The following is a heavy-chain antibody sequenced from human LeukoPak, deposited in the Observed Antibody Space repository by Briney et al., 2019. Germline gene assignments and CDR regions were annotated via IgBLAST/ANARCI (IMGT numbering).Heavy chain of an antibody. CDR1: GYTFIGYY. CDR3: ARGPPRGADWYAPNFDY. V-gene: IGHV1-2*02. Sequence: ASVKVSCKASGYTFIGYYMHWVQQAPGQGLEWMGWINPNSGGTNYAQKFQGRVTMTRDTSISTDYMELSRLRSDDTAVYYCARGPPRGADWYAPNFDYWGQGTLVTVSS. J-gene: IGHJ4*02. D-gene: IGHD3-9*01. CDR2: INPNSGGT.